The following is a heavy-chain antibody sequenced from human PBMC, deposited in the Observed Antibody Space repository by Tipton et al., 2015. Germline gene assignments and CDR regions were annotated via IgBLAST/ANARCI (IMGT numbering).Heavy chain of an antibody. Sequence: TLSLTCTVSGGSVSSVSYYWGWIRQTPGKGLEWIGYISQRDGTNYNPSLKSRVTISTDTSKNQFFLNLTSVTAADTAVYFCARDLGHGMAVWGQGTTATVS. CDR1: GGSVSSVSYY. CDR3: ARDLGHGMAV. V-gene: IGHV4-61*01. J-gene: IGHJ6*02. CDR2: ISQRDGT.